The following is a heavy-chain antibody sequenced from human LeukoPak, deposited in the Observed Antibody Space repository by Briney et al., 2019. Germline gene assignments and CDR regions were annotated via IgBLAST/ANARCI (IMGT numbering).Heavy chain of an antibody. D-gene: IGHD4/OR15-4a*01. Sequence: PSETLSLTCTVSGGSISSGGYYWSWIRQHPGKGLEWIGYIYYSGSTYYNPSLKSRVTISVDTSKNQFSLKLSSVTAADTAVYFCSRGGANDLWGQGTLVTVSS. CDR2: IYYSGST. V-gene: IGHV4-31*03. CDR1: GGSISSGGYY. J-gene: IGHJ5*02. CDR3: SRGGANDL.